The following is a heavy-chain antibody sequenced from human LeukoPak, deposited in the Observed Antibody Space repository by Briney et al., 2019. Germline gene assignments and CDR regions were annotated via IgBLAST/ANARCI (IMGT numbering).Heavy chain of an antibody. V-gene: IGHV1-18*01. CDR1: GYTFTSYG. CDR3: ARDLRSPRGCPGNY. J-gene: IGHJ4*02. Sequence: ASVTVSCKASGYTFTSYGITWVRQAPGQGLEWMGWISTDNGNTNYAQKLQDRVTMTTDRSTNTAYMELRSLRSDDTAVYYCARDLRSPRGCPGNYWGQGTLVTVSS. D-gene: IGHD6-19*01. CDR2: ISTDNGNT.